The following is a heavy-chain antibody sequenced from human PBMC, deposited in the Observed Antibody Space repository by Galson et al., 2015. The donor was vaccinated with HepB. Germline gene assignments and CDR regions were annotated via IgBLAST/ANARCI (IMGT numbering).Heavy chain of an antibody. V-gene: IGHV3-30*18. CDR1: GFTFSNYG. D-gene: IGHD5-18*01. J-gene: IGHJ4*02. CDR2: ISYDETDK. Sequence: SLRLSCAASGFTFSNYGMHWARQTPGKGLEWMALISYDETDKYYTESVKGRITVSRDNSRNTLFLEINNLSADDTAIYYCAKEVFPGYSRPRYSDIWAQGTLVTVSS. CDR3: AKEVFPGYSRPRYSDI.